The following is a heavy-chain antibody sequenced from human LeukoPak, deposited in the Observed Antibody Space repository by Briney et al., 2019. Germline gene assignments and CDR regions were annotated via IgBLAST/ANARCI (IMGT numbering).Heavy chain of an antibody. J-gene: IGHJ4*02. D-gene: IGHD6-19*01. CDR1: GFTFSSDS. CDR3: AKIAVAGTVDY. V-gene: IGHV3-23*01. CDR2: ISSIVGRT. Sequence: GPSLRLSCATSGFTFSSDSMSCGRQAPGKGLELVSAISSIVGRTYYADSVKNRFTISRDNSKNMLDLQMSSLRAEDTAVYYCAKIAVAGTVDYWGQGTLVTVSS.